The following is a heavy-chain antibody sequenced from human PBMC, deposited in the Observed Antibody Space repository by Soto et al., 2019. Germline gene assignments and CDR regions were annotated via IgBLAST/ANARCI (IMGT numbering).Heavy chain of an antibody. CDR2: NSCSGGST. D-gene: IGHD6-19*01. J-gene: IGHJ6*02. V-gene: IGHV3-23*01. Sequence: PGGSLRLSCAASGFTFSSYAMSWVRQAPGKGLEWVTANSCSGGSTYNADAVKGRFTIYRDNTKKTQNLQKKSLRNEDTVVYYCAKDWVGQWLVRLGSLYYYGMDVWGQGT. CDR1: GFTFSSYA. CDR3: AKDWVGQWLVRLGSLYYYGMDV.